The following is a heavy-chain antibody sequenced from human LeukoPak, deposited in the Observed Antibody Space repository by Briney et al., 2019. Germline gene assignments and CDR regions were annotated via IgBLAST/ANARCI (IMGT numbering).Heavy chain of an antibody. J-gene: IGHJ5*02. V-gene: IGHV4-4*07. CDR2: IYTSGST. CDR3: ARLRGRYCSGGSCYGVDWFDP. Sequence: SETLSLTCTVSGGSISTYYWNSIRQPAGKGLEWIGRIYTSGSTDYNPSLKSRVTISVDRSKNQFSLKLSSVTAADTAVYYCARLRGRYCSGGSCYGVDWFDPWGQGTLVTVSS. D-gene: IGHD2-15*01. CDR1: GGSISTYY.